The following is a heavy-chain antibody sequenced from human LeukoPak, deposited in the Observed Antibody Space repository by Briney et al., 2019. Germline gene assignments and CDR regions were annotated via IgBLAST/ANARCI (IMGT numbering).Heavy chain of an antibody. Sequence: GASVKVSCKASGYTFTAYYIHWVRQAPGQGLEWRGRINPNSGGTNYAQKFQGRVTMTRDTSISAAYMELSGLRSDDTAIYYFARDPCSSPSCYEAFDLWGQGALVTVSS. D-gene: IGHD2-2*01. CDR2: INPNSGGT. CDR1: GYTFTAYY. J-gene: IGHJ5*02. CDR3: ARDPCSSPSCYEAFDL. V-gene: IGHV1-2*06.